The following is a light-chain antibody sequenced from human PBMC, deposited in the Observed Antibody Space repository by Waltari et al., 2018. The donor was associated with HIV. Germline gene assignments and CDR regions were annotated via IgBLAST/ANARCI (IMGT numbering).Light chain of an antibody. CDR3: CSYAGNSDVV. V-gene: IGLV2-11*01. J-gene: IGLJ2*01. CDR2: DVN. Sequence: QSALTQPHSVSGSPGQSVTISCPGTSSDIGGYNYVSWYPQFPGKAPSVIIHDVNKRPSGVPDRFSGSKSGNTASLTISGLQTDDEADYYCCSYAGNSDVVFGGGTTLTVL. CDR1: SSDIGGYNY.